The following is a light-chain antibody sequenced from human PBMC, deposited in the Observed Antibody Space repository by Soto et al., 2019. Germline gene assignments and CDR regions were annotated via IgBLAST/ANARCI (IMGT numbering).Light chain of an antibody. CDR3: AAWDDSLSGHVV. J-gene: IGLJ3*02. Sequence: QSVLTQPPSASGTPGQRVTISCSGSRSNIGSNYVYWYQQLPGTAPKLLIYRNDERPSGVPDRFSGSKSGTSASLAISGLRSEDEADYYCAAWDDSLSGHVVFGGGTKLTVL. CDR2: RND. CDR1: RSNIGSNY. V-gene: IGLV1-47*01.